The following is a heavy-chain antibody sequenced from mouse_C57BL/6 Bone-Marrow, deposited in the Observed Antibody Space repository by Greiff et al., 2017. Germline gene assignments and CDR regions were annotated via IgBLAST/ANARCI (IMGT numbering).Heavy chain of an antibody. CDR1: GFNIKDYY. V-gene: IGHV14-1*01. D-gene: IGHD2-4*01. CDR2: IDPEDGDT. J-gene: IGHJ1*03. CDR3: TSWYDYDERDFDV. Sequence: VQLQQSGAELVRPGASVKLSCTASGFNIKDYYMHWVKQRPEQGLEWIGRIDPEDGDTEYAPKFQGKATMTADTSSNTAYLQLSSLTSEDTAVYYCTSWYDYDERDFDVWGTGTTGTVAS.